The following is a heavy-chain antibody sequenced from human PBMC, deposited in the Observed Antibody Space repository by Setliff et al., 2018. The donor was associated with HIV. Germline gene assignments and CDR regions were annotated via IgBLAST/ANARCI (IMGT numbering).Heavy chain of an antibody. CDR3: ARRKSGSYFGAFDI. Sequence: PSETLSLTCTVSGGSISSGSYYWSWIRQPAGKGLEWIGHIYTSGSTNHNTSLKSRVTISIDTSKNQFSLKLSSVTAANTAVYYCARRKSGSYFGAFDIWGQGTMVTVSS. CDR1: GGSISSGSYY. CDR2: IYTSGST. V-gene: IGHV4-61*09. D-gene: IGHD1-26*01. J-gene: IGHJ3*02.